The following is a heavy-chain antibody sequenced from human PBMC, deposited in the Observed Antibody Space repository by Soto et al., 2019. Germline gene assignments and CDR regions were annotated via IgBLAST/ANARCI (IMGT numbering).Heavy chain of an antibody. CDR2: IYYSGTT. J-gene: IGHJ6*02. V-gene: IGHV4-61*01. Sequence: QVRLQESGPGLVKPSETLSLSCLVSGDSVGNGPYYWSWIRQSPGEVLEWLDYIYYSGTTNVNPSLEGRVTTSMDMCNNPFFLELRSVTGAEAVVYCGASLVRGCHSGGCYCYGGLVVGGQGPTVAISS. D-gene: IGHD5-18*01. CDR3: ASLVRGCHSGGCYCYGGLVV. CDR1: GDSVGNGPYY.